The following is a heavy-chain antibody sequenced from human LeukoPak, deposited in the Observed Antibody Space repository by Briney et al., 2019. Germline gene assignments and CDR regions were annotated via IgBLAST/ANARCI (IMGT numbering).Heavy chain of an antibody. Sequence: GGSLRLSCAASGFTFSSYAMHWVRQAPGKGLEWVAVISYDGSNKYYADSVKGRFTISRDNSKNTLYLQMNSLRAEDTAVYYCAREFDSSSWYRGGYYFDYWGQGTLVTVSS. CDR2: ISYDGSNK. CDR1: GFTFSSYA. CDR3: AREFDSSSWYRGGYYFDY. V-gene: IGHV3-30-3*01. J-gene: IGHJ4*02. D-gene: IGHD6-13*01.